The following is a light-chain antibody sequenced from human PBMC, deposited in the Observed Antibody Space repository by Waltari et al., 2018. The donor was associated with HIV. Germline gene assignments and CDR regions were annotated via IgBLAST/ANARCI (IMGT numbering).Light chain of an antibody. CDR1: SSNIGSNA. J-gene: IGLJ1*01. CDR3: AAWDDSLNDSYV. CDR2: SNN. Sequence: QSVLTQPPSASGTPGQRVTISCSGSSSNIGSNAVNWYQQLPGTAPKLLIYSNNQRPSGVPERFSGSKSGTSASLAISGLQSDDEADYYCAAWDDSLNDSYVFGPGTKVTVL. V-gene: IGLV1-44*01.